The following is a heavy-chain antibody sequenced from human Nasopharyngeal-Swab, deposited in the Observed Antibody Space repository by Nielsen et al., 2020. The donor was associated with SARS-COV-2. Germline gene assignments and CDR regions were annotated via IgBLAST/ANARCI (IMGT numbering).Heavy chain of an antibody. CDR1: GGSISSSSYY. CDR2: IYYSGST. V-gene: IGHV4-39*01. J-gene: IGHJ4*02. Sequence: ESLKISCTVSGGSISSSSYYWGWIRQPPGKGLEWIGSIYYSGSTYYNPSLKSRVTISVDTSKNQFSLKLSSVTAADTAVYYCARHLSWWLVTSYYFDYWGRGTLVTVSS. D-gene: IGHD6-19*01. CDR3: ARHLSWWLVTSYYFDY.